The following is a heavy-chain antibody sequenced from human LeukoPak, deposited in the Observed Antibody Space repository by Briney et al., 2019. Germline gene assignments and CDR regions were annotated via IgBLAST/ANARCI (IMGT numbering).Heavy chain of an antibody. D-gene: IGHD6-13*01. Sequence: GGSLKLPCAASGFTFSGSAMHWVRQASGKGLEWVGRIRSRANSYATAYAASVKGRFTISRDDSKNTAYLQMNSLKTEDTAVYYCTRLSSSSLRDYWGQGTLVTVSS. V-gene: IGHV3-73*01. CDR3: TRLSSSSLRDY. CDR2: IRSRANSYAT. CDR1: GFTFSGSA. J-gene: IGHJ4*02.